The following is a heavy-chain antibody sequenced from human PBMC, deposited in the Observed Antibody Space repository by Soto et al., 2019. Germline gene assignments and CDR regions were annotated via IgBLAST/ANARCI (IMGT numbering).Heavy chain of an antibody. CDR1: GYPFTSYV. D-gene: IGHD6-19*01. J-gene: IGHJ4*02. CDR2: ISAYDDKT. CDR3: ARDRLIAVTGLLRN. Sequence: QVQLVQSGAEVKKPGASVKFSCKTPGYPFTSYVINWVRQAPGQGPEWMGWISAYDDKTIYSQKFQGRVTLTADTSTTTAYMELRGLGSDDTAVYYCARDRLIAVTGLLRNWGQGTLVTVSS. V-gene: IGHV1-18*01.